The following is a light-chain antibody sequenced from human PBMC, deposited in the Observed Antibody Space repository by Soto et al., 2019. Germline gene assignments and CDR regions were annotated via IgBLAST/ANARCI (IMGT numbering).Light chain of an antibody. CDR1: QSVSSSR. CDR2: DGF. V-gene: IGKV3D-20*01. J-gene: IGKJ1*01. Sequence: EIVLTQSPATLSLSPGERATLSCGASQSVSSSRLAWYQQKPALAPRLLIYDGFLRATGIPDRFSGSGSGTDFTLTISRLEPEDFAVYYCQQYGNSPRTFGQGTKVE. CDR3: QQYGNSPRT.